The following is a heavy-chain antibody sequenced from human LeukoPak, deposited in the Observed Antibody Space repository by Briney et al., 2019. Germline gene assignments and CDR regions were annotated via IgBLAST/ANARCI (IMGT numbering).Heavy chain of an antibody. CDR3: ARPFIRGYCSSTSCYEDAFDI. J-gene: IGHJ3*02. V-gene: IGHV5-51*01. CDR2: IYPGDSDT. Sequence: GESLKISCKGSGYSFTSYWIGWVRQMPGKGLEWMGIIYPGDSDTRYSPSFQGQVTISADKSISTAYLQWSSLKASDTAMYYCARPFIRGYCSSTSCYEDAFDIWGQGTMVTVSS. CDR1: GYSFTSYW. D-gene: IGHD2-2*01.